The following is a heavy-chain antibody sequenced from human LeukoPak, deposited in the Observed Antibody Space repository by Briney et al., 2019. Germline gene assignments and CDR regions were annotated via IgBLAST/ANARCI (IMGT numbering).Heavy chain of an antibody. V-gene: IGHV1-2*02. J-gene: IGHJ3*02. Sequence: ASVKVSCKASRYTFTGYYMHWVRQAPGQGLEWMGWINPNSGGTNYAQKFQGRVTMTRDTSISTAYMELSRLRSDDTAVYYCARSRGYSYGFYAFDIWGQGTMVTVSS. CDR2: INPNSGGT. CDR3: ARSRGYSYGFYAFDI. CDR1: RYTFTGYY. D-gene: IGHD5-18*01.